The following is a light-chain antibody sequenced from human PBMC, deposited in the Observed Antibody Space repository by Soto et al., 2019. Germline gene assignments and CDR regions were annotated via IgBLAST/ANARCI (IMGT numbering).Light chain of an antibody. CDR3: GTWDGSLRVRV. V-gene: IGLV1-51*02. J-gene: IGLJ3*02. CDR1: SSNIWKNY. CDR2: ENS. Sequence: QSVWTQPPSVSAAPGQKVTISCSGRSSNIWKNYVAWYQHVPGTAPKLLISENSKRPSGIPDRFSGSKSGTSATLGITGLQTGDTADYYCGTWDGSLRVRVLGGGTKVNVL.